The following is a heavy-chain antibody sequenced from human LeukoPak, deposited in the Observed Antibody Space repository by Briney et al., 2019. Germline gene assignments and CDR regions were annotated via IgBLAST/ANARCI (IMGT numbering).Heavy chain of an antibody. Sequence: GGSLRLSCAASGFTFSSYGMHWVRQAPGKGLEWVAVIWFDGSNKFYRDSVKGRFTISRDNSKNTLFLQMNSLRADDTAVYYCAKGQPILSSFDPWGQGTLVTVSS. D-gene: IGHD3-9*01. CDR1: GFTFSSYG. V-gene: IGHV3-33*06. J-gene: IGHJ5*02. CDR3: AKGQPILSSFDP. CDR2: IWFDGSNK.